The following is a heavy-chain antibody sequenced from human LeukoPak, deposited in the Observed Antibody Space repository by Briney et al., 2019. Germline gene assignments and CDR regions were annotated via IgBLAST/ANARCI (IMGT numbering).Heavy chain of an antibody. D-gene: IGHD5-24*01. CDR2: IYYSGST. Sequence: SETLSLTCTVSGGSISSYYWSWIRQPPGKGLEWIGYIYYSGSTNYNPSLKSRVAISVDTSKNQFSLKLSSVTAADTAVYYCARDARDGYNRLKKGAFDIWGQGTMVTVSS. V-gene: IGHV4-59*01. CDR1: GGSISSYY. CDR3: ARDARDGYNRLKKGAFDI. J-gene: IGHJ3*02.